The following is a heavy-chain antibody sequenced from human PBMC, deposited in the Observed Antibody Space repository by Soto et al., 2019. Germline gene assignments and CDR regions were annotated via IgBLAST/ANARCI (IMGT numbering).Heavy chain of an antibody. V-gene: IGHV3-23*01. CDR1: GFTFSSNA. Sequence: GSLRLSCAVSGFTFSSNAMSWVRQAPGKWLECVSVISGSGGSTYYTDSVKGRFTISRDNSKNTLYLQLDSLRAEDTAVYYCAQDLPGDSRPAIDWGQGTLVTVSS. CDR3: AQDLPGDSRPAID. CDR2: ISGSGGST. D-gene: IGHD2-2*01. J-gene: IGHJ4*02.